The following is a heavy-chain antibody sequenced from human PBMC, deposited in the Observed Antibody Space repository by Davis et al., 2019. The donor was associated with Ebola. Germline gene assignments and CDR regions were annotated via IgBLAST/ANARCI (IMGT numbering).Heavy chain of an antibody. CDR3: ATDCTGGVCFFGMDV. CDR2: FDPEDGET. J-gene: IGHJ6*02. D-gene: IGHD2-8*02. Sequence: ASVKVSCKVSGYTLTELSMHWVRQAPGKGLEWMGGFDPEDGETIYAQKFQGRVTMTEDTSTDTAYMELSSLRSEDTAVYYCATDCTGGVCFFGMDVWGQGTTVTVSS. V-gene: IGHV1-24*01. CDR1: GYTLTELS.